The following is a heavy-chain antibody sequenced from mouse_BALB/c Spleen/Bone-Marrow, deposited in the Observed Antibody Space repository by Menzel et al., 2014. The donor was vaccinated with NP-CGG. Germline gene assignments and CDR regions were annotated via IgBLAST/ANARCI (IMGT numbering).Heavy chain of an antibody. CDR3: AREVGVRRRVYFDY. CDR2: ISGGSSAI. Sequence: EVMLVESGGGLVQPGGSRKLSCAASGFTFSNFGMHWVRQSPEKGLEWVAYISGGSSAINYADTVKGRFTISRNNPKNHLFLQMTSLRSKDTAMYYCAREVGVRRRVYFDYWGQGTALTISS. V-gene: IGHV5-17*02. D-gene: IGHD1-1*01. CDR1: GFTFSNFG. J-gene: IGHJ2*01.